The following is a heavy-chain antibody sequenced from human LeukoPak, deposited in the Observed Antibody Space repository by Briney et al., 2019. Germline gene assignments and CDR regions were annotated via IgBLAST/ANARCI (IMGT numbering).Heavy chain of an antibody. CDR2: IKQDGSEK. D-gene: IGHD1-26*01. CDR1: GFXFSTYW. CDR3: ARDVGGSLDY. Sequence: GGSLRLSCAASGFXFSTYWMAWVRQDPGKGLEWVANIKQDGSEKYYVDSVKGRFTISRDNAKNSLYLQMNSLRAEDTAVYYCARDVGGSLDYWGQGTLVTVSS. J-gene: IGHJ4*02. V-gene: IGHV3-7*05.